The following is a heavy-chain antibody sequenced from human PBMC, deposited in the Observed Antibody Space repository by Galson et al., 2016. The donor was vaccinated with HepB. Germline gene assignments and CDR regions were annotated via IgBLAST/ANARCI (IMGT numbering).Heavy chain of an antibody. CDR3: AYFYYGLDV. CDR1: GFSLTTSGVG. Sequence: PALVKPTQTLTLTCTFSGFSLTTSGVGVGWIRQPPGKTLEWLTLIFWDDDKRYNSSLKSRLTIAKDSSENQVVLRMTNVDPVDTATYYFAYFYYGLDVWGQGTTVTVSS. CDR2: IFWDDDK. V-gene: IGHV2-5*02. J-gene: IGHJ6*02.